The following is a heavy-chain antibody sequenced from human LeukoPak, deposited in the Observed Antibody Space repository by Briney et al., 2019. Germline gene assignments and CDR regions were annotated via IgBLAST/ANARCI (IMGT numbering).Heavy chain of an antibody. D-gene: IGHD3-3*01. Sequence: SETLSLTCTVSGGSMSSYYWSWIRQPPGKGLEWIGYIYYSGSTSYNPSLKSRVTISVDTSKNQFSLKLSSVTAADTAVYYCARDTFWSGYPDGMDVWGQGTTVTVSS. CDR2: IYYSGST. V-gene: IGHV4-59*01. J-gene: IGHJ6*02. CDR3: ARDTFWSGYPDGMDV. CDR1: GGSMSSYY.